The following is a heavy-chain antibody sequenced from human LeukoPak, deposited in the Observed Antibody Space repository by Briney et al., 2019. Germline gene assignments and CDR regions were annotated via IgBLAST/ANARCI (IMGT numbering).Heavy chain of an antibody. CDR2: XXSSSSYI. D-gene: IGHD6-13*01. Sequence: GGPLRLSCAASGFTFSSYSMNWXRQAPGKGLEXXXXXXSSSSYIYYADSVKGXFTISRDNAKNSLYLQMNSLRAEDTAVYYCARDYSSSWYYYYGMDVWGQGTTVTVSS. J-gene: IGHJ6*02. V-gene: IGHV3-21*01. CDR3: ARDYSSSWYYYYGMDV. CDR1: GFTFSSYS.